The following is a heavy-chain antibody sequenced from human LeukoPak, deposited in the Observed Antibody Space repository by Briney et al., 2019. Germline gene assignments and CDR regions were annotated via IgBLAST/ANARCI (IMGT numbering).Heavy chain of an antibody. J-gene: IGHJ3*01. Sequence: ASVKVSCKASGGTFSKYTISWVRQRPGQGLDWMGGITPLFGTAHYAQKFQGRVTITADESASTAYMELSSLRSEDTAVYYCARGAGKAFDVWGQGTMVTVSS. CDR1: GGTFSKYT. V-gene: IGHV1-69*13. CDR2: ITPLFGTA. CDR3: ARGAGKAFDV. D-gene: IGHD1-14*01.